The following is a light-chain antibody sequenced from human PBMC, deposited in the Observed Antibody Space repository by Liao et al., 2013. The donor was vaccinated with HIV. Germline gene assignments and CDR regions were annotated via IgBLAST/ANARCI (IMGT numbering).Light chain of an antibody. J-gene: IGLJ1*01. CDR1: ALPKQY. CDR2: YDS. Sequence: SYELTQPPSVSVSPGQTARITCSGDALPKQYAYWYQQKPGQAPVLVIYYDSDRPSGIPERFSGSNSGNTATLTISRVEAGDEADYYCQVWDRSTDHYVFGTGTKVTVL. V-gene: IGLV3-21*01. CDR3: QVWDRSTDHYV.